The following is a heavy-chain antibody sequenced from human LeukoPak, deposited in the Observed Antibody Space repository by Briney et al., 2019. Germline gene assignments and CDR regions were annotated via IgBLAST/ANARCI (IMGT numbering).Heavy chain of an antibody. CDR3: ANLWFGEDYGMDV. Sequence: PGGSLRLSCAASGFTFSSYGMHWVRQAPGKGLEWVAVISYDGSNKYYADSVKGRFTISRDNSKNTLYLQMNSLRAEDTAVYYCANLWFGEDYGMDVWGQGTTVTASS. D-gene: IGHD3-10*01. V-gene: IGHV3-30*18. CDR1: GFTFSSYG. J-gene: IGHJ6*02. CDR2: ISYDGSNK.